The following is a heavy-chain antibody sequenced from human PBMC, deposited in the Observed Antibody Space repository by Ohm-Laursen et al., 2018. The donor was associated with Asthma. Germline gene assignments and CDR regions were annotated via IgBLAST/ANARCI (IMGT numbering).Heavy chain of an antibody. Sequence: SLTLSCAASGFTFSDYYMSWIRQAPGKGRERVSYVSSSSSYTNYADSVKGRFTISRDNAKNSLYLQMNSLRAEDTAVYYCSRELLRHEEDYWGQGTLVTVSS. J-gene: IGHJ4*02. V-gene: IGHV3-11*05. CDR3: SRELLRHEEDY. CDR2: VSSSSSYT. CDR1: GFTFSDYY. D-gene: IGHD6-25*01.